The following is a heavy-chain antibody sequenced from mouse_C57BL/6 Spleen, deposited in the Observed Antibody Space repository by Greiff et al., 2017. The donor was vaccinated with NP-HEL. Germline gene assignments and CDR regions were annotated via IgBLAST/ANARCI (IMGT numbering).Heavy chain of an antibody. V-gene: IGHV5-6*01. CDR1: GFTFSSYG. Sequence: EVKLLESGGDLVKPGGSLKLSCAASGFTFSSYGMSWVRQTPDKRLEWVATISSGGSYTYYPDSVKGRFTISRDNAKNTLYLQMSSLKSDDTAMYYCARPSAYYYGSSYFDYWGQGTTLTVSS. CDR2: ISSGGSYT. J-gene: IGHJ2*01. CDR3: ARPSAYYYGSSYFDY. D-gene: IGHD1-1*01.